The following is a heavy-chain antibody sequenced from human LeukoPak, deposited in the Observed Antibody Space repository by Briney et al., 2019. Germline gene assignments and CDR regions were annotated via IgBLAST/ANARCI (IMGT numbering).Heavy chain of an antibody. CDR3: AKAQDGDYVDY. J-gene: IGHJ4*02. D-gene: IGHD4-17*01. V-gene: IGHV3-11*04. CDR2: ISSSGSTI. Sequence: GGSLRLSCAASGFTFSDYYMSWIRQAPGKGLEWVSYISSSGSTIYYADSVKGRFTISRDNSKNTLYLQMNSLRAEDTAVYYCAKAQDGDYVDYWGQGTLVTVSS. CDR1: GFTFSDYY.